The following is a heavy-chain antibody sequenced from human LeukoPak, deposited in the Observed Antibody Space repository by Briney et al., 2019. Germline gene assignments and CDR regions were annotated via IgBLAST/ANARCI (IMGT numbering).Heavy chain of an antibody. CDR1: GYTFTSYG. CDR2: ISAYNGNT. CDR3: ARSPWDSSGYFPLWFDY. J-gene: IGHJ4*02. Sequence: ASVKVSCKAPGYTFTSYGISWVRQAPGQGLEWMGWISAYNGNTNYAQKLQGRVTMTTDTSTSTAYMGLRSLRSGDTAVYYCARSPWDSSGYFPLWFDYWGQGTLVTVSS. D-gene: IGHD3-22*01. V-gene: IGHV1-18*01.